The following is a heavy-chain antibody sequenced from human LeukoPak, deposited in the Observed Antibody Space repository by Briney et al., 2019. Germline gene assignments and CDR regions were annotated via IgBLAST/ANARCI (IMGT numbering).Heavy chain of an antibody. CDR1: GYTFTSYG. CDR2: ISAYNGNT. D-gene: IGHD2-2*01. J-gene: IGHJ5*02. Sequence: ASVKVSCKASGYTFTSYGISWVRQAPGQGLEWMGWISAYNGNTNYAQKLQGGVTMTTDTSTSTAYMELRSLGSDDTAVYYCARAVSPLPAAMGWFDPWGQGTLVTVSS. V-gene: IGHV1-18*01. CDR3: ARAVSPLPAAMGWFDP.